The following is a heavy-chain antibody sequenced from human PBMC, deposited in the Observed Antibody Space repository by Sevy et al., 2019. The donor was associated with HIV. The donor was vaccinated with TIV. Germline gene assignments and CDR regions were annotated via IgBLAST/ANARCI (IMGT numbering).Heavy chain of an antibody. CDR3: ARGPRSSSWNNWFDP. D-gene: IGHD6-13*01. V-gene: IGHV3-7*03. Sequence: GGSPRLSCAASGFTFSSYWMSWVRQAPGKGLEWVANIKQDGSEKYYVDSVKGRFTISRDNAKNSLYLQMNSLRAEDTAVYYCARGPRSSSWNNWFDPWGQGTLVTVSS. CDR2: IKQDGSEK. J-gene: IGHJ5*02. CDR1: GFTFSSYW.